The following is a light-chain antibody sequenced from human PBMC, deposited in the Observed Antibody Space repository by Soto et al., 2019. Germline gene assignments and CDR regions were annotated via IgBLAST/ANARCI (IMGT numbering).Light chain of an antibody. CDR2: GAS. V-gene: IGKV3-15*01. Sequence: EIVMTQSPATLSVSPGERATLSCRASQSVSSNLAWYQQKPGQAPRLLVYGASTRATGIPGRFSGSGSGTDFTLTISRLEPEDFAVYYCQQYGSSRTFGQGTKVDIK. J-gene: IGKJ1*01. CDR1: QSVSSN. CDR3: QQYGSSRT.